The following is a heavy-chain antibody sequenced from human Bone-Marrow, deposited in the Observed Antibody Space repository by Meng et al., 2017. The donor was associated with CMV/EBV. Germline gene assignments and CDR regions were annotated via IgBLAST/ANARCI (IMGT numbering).Heavy chain of an antibody. Sequence: GGSLRLSCAASGFTFSSYATTWVRQAPGKGLEWVSGISGAGTNYADSVKGRFTISRDNSKNTLFLQMNSLRAEDTAVYYCAKEVFYYGDWGQGTLVTVSS. V-gene: IGHV3-23*01. CDR3: AKEVFYYGD. J-gene: IGHJ4*02. CDR1: GFTFSSYA. D-gene: IGHD3-10*01. CDR2: ISGAGT.